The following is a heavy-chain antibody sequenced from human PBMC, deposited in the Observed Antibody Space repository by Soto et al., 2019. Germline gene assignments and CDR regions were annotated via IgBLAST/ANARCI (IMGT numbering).Heavy chain of an antibody. J-gene: IGHJ4*02. CDR3: ATITSGRSSWYYFDY. CDR2: IIPIFGTA. Sequence: SVKVSCKASGGTFSSYAISWVRQAPGQGLEWMGGIIPIFGTANYAQKFQGRVTITADESTSTAYMELSSLRSEDTAVYYCATITSGRSSWYYFDYWGQGTLVTVSS. V-gene: IGHV1-69*13. D-gene: IGHD6-13*01. CDR1: GGTFSSYA.